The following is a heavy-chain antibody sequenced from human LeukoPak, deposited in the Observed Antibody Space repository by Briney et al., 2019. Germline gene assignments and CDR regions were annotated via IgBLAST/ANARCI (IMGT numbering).Heavy chain of an antibody. CDR2: ISYDGSNK. Sequence: GGSLRLSCAASGFTFSSYAMHWVRQAPGKGLEWVAVISYDGSNKYYADSVKGRFTISRDSSKNTLYLQMNSLRAEDTAVYYCARDALDIVVVPAALYYYYYMDVWGKGTTVTVSS. D-gene: IGHD2-2*01. V-gene: IGHV3-30-3*01. CDR3: ARDALDIVVVPAALYYYYYMDV. J-gene: IGHJ6*03. CDR1: GFTFSSYA.